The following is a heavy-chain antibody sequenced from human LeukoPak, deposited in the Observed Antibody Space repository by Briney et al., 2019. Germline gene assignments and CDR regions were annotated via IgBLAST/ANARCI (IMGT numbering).Heavy chain of an antibody. D-gene: IGHD6-19*01. V-gene: IGHV3-21*01. J-gene: IGHJ4*02. CDR2: ISSSSSYI. Sequence: PGGSLRLSCAASGFTFSSYSMNWVRQAPGKGLEWVSSISSSSSYIYYADSVKGRFTISRDNAKNSLYLQMNSLRAEDTAVYYCAKRSRIGSGWPFDYWGQGTLVTVSS. CDR1: GFTFSSYS. CDR3: AKRSRIGSGWPFDY.